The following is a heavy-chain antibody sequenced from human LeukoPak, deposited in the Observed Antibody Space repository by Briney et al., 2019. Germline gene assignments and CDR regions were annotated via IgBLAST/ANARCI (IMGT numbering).Heavy chain of an antibody. CDR1: GASISSYY. V-gene: IGHV4-59*01. D-gene: IGHD3-22*01. J-gene: IGHJ4*02. CDR3: AREVSWIYSDSSASYHRREIDY. CDR2: MYYSGST. Sequence: SSETLSLTCTVSGASISSYYWSWIRQPPGKGLEWIGYMYYSGSTNYNPSLKSRVTTSVDTSKNQFSLKLSSVTAADTAVYYCAREVSWIYSDSSASYHRREIDYWGQGTLVTVSS.